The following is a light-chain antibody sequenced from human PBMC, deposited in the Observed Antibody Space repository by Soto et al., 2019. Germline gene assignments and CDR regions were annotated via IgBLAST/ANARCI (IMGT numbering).Light chain of an antibody. CDR3: QQYNSWPIT. CDR1: QSIDRD. Sequence: EILLTHSKGTLSLSPGESATLSCRASQSIDRDLAWYVQKPGQAPRRVMYGASTWGTGVPPRFTGSGSGTEFTLTISSLQSEDFAVYYCQQYNSWPITSGHGTRPEIK. CDR2: GAS. V-gene: IGKV3D-15*01. J-gene: IGKJ5*01.